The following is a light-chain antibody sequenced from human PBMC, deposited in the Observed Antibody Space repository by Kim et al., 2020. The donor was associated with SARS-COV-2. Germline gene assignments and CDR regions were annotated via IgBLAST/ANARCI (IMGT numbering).Light chain of an antibody. J-gene: IGKJ5*01. V-gene: IGKV3-15*01. CDR2: DAS. CDR1: QSVRSN. Sequence: STGGRATLSCRASQSVRSNLAGYQQKPGQAPTLLINDASTRATGIPARFSGSGSGTEFTLTISSLQSEDFAVYYCQQYHNWPPITFGQGTRLEIK. CDR3: QQYHNWPPIT.